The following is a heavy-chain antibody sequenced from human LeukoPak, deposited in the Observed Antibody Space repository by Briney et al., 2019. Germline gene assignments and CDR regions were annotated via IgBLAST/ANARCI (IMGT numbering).Heavy chain of an antibody. CDR3: ATLGATGTTSFGY. J-gene: IGHJ4*02. V-gene: IGHV3-64*01. CDR1: GFTFSSYA. D-gene: IGHD1-1*01. Sequence: AGGSLRLSCAASGFTFSSYAMHWVRQAPGKGLEYVSAISSNGGSTYYANSVKGRFTISRDNSKNTLYLQMGSLRAEDMVVYYCATLGATGTTSFGYWGQGTLVTVSS. CDR2: ISSNGGST.